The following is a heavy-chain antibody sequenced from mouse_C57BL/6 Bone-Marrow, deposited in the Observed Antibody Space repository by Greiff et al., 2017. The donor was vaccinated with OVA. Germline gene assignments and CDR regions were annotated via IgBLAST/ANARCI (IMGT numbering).Heavy chain of an antibody. Sequence: EVQGVESGGGLVQPGGSMKLSCVASGFTFSNYWMNWVRQSPEKGLEWVAQIRLKSDNYATHYAESVKGRFTISRDDSKSSVYLQMNNLRAEDTGIYYCTGFVPWFAYWGQGTLVTVSA. V-gene: IGHV6-3*01. J-gene: IGHJ3*01. CDR3: TGFVPWFAY. CDR2: IRLKSDNYAT. CDR1: GFTFSNYW.